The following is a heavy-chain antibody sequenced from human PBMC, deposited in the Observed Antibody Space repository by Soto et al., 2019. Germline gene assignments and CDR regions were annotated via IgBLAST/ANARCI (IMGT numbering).Heavy chain of an antibody. CDR3: ARAARPYYYYGMDV. J-gene: IGHJ6*02. V-gene: IGHV1-2*04. Sequence: GASVKVSCKASGYTFTGYYMHWVRQAPGQGLEWMGWINPNSGGTNYAQKFQGWVTMTRDTSISTAYMELSRLRSDDTAVYYCARAARPYYYYGMDVWGQGTTVTVSS. CDR2: INPNSGGT. D-gene: IGHD6-6*01. CDR1: GYTFTGYY.